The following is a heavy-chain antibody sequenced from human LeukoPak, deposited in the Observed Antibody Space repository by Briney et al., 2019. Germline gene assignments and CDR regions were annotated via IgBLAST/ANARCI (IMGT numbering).Heavy chain of an antibody. D-gene: IGHD6-13*01. CDR2: ISYDGSNK. Sequence: GRSLRLSCAASGFTFSSYGMHWVRQAPGKGLEWVAVISYDGSNKYYADSVKGRFTISRDNSKNTLYLQMNSLRAEDTAVYYCAKAAEQQPFDYWGQGTLSPSPQ. V-gene: IGHV3-30*18. CDR1: GFTFSSYG. J-gene: IGHJ4*02. CDR3: AKAAEQQPFDY.